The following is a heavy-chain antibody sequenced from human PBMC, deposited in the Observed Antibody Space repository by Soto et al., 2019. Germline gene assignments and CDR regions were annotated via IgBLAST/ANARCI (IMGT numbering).Heavy chain of an antibody. V-gene: IGHV3-33*01. Sequence: QVQLVESGGGVVQPGRSLRLFCAASGFTFSSYGMHWVRQAPGKGLEWVAVIWYDGSNKYYADSVKGRFTISRDNSKNTLYLQMNSLRAEDTAVYYCARASYDFMDVWGKGTTVTVSS. CDR3: ARASYDFMDV. CDR2: IWYDGSNK. D-gene: IGHD3-3*01. J-gene: IGHJ6*04. CDR1: GFTFSSYG.